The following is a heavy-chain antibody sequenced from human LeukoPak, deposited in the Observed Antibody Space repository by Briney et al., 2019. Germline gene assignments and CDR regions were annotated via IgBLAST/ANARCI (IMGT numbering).Heavy chain of an antibody. Sequence: SETLSLTCGVSGGSISNGNWWSWVRQPPGKGLEWIGEIYRTGSVNYNPSLKSRVTISVDESKNQFSLSLNSVTAADTAVYYCVRCGSYCLDYWGQGTLVTVSS. V-gene: IGHV4-4*02. CDR2: IYRTGSV. J-gene: IGHJ4*02. D-gene: IGHD1-26*01. CDR1: GGSISNGNW. CDR3: VRCGSYCLDY.